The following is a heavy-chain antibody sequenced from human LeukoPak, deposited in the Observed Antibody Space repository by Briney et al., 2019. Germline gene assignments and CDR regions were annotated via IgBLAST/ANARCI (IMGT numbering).Heavy chain of an antibody. J-gene: IGHJ6*04. Sequence: GGSLRLSCAASGFTFSGSAMHWVRQASGKGLERVGGIRSKANSYATAYAASVKGRFTISRDDSKNTAYLQMNSLKTEDTAVYYCTRPAVGAVAGRDVWGKGTTVTVSS. V-gene: IGHV3-73*01. CDR2: IRSKANSYAT. CDR1: GFTFSGSA. CDR3: TRPAVGAVAGRDV. D-gene: IGHD6-19*01.